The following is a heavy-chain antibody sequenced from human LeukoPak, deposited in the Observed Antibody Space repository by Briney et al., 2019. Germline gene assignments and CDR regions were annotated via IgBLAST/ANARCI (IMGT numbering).Heavy chain of an antibody. Sequence: PGGSLRLSCAASGFTFSSYWMHWVRQAPGKGLVWVARIKYDGSSTNYADSVKGRFTISRDNAKKTLYVQMNSLRAEDMAVYYCARALVAGVTLNALDIWGQGTMVTVSS. D-gene: IGHD2-15*01. CDR2: IKYDGSST. CDR1: GFTFSSYW. CDR3: ARALVAGVTLNALDI. V-gene: IGHV3-74*01. J-gene: IGHJ3*02.